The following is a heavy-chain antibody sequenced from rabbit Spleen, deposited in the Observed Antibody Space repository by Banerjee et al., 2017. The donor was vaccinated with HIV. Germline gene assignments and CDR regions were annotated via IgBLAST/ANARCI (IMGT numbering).Heavy chain of an antibody. D-gene: IGHD1-1*01. Sequence: QEHLEESGGGLVKPEGSLTLTCKASGFSFSDRDVMCWVRQAPGKGLEWIACINTATGKAVYATWAKGRFTISRTSSTTVTLQMTSLTAADTAIYFCARDLIGVIGWNFNLWGPGTLVTVS. CDR2: INTATGKA. CDR1: GFSFSDRDV. J-gene: IGHJ4*01. V-gene: IGHV1S45*01. CDR3: ARDLIGVIGWNFNL.